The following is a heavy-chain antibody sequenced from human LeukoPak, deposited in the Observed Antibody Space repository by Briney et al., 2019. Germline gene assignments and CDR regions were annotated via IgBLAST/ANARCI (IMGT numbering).Heavy chain of an antibody. CDR1: GFTVSSNY. D-gene: IGHD3-22*01. CDR2: IYSGGST. CDR3: ARGAYDSSGYYSYSFDY. J-gene: IGHJ4*02. Sequence: PGGSLRRSCAASGFTVSSNYMSWVRQAPGKGLEWVSVIYSGGSTYYADSVKGRFSFSRDNSKNTLYLQMNSLRAEDTAVYYCARGAYDSSGYYSYSFDYWGQGTLVTVSS. V-gene: IGHV3-53*01.